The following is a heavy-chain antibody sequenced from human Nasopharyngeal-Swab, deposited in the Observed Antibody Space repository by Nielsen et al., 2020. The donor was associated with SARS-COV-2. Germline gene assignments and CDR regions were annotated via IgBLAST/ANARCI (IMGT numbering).Heavy chain of an antibody. CDR3: ASKSGYGSGRDDAFDI. D-gene: IGHD3-10*01. V-gene: IGHV1-69*13. Sequence: SVKVSCKASVGTFSSYAISWVRQAPGQGLEWMGGIIPIFGTANYAQKFQGRVTITADESTSTAYMELSSLRSEDTAVYYCASKSGYGSGRDDAFDIWGQGTMVTVSS. CDR2: IIPIFGTA. CDR1: VGTFSSYA. J-gene: IGHJ3*02.